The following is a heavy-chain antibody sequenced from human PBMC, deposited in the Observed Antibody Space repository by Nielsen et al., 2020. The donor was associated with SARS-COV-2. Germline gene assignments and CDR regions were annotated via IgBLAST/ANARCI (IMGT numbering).Heavy chain of an antibody. V-gene: IGHV1-18*04. CDR2: ISAYNGNT. D-gene: IGHD2-15*01. J-gene: IGHJ4*02. Sequence: ASVKVSCKASGYTFTSYGISWVRQAPRQGLEWMGWISAYNGNTNYAQKLQGRVTMTTDTSTSTAYMELRSLRSDDTAVYYCARVRCSGGSCYFDYWGQGTLVTVSS. CDR1: GYTFTSYG. CDR3: ARVRCSGGSCYFDY.